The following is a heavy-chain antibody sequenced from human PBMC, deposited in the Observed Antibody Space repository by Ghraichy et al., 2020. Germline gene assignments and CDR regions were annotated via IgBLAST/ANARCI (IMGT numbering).Heavy chain of an antibody. CDR3: ARHGYGDYSSPHYYFDS. V-gene: IGHV4-59*08. J-gene: IGHJ4*02. D-gene: IGHD4-17*01. Sequence: SQTLSLTCTVSGDPFNSFYWSWIRQPPGKGLEWIGQIYYGGSTNYNPSLNSRVTMSVDSSKSQFSLRLTSMTAADTAIYYCARHGYGDYSSPHYYFDSWGQGILVTVSS. CDR2: IYYGGST. CDR1: GDPFNSFY.